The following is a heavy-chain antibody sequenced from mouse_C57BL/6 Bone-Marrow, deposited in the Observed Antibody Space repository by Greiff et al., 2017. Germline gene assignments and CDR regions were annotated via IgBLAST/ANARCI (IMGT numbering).Heavy chain of an antibody. J-gene: IGHJ4*01. D-gene: IGHD3-2*02. CDR3: TRTAQATKAIDY. CDR1: GFNIKDDY. Sequence: VQLQQSGAELVRPGASVKLSCTASGFNIKDDYMHWVKQRPEQGLEWIGWIDPENGDTEYASKFQGKATITADTSSNTAYLQLSSLTSEDTAVYYCTRTAQATKAIDYWGQGTSVTVSS. CDR2: IDPENGDT. V-gene: IGHV14-4*01.